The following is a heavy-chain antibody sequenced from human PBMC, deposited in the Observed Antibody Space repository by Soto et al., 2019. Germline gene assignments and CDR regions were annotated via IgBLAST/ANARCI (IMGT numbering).Heavy chain of an antibody. V-gene: IGHV1-2*02. CDR3: AREVSVFTTVTTRAFDY. CDR2: INPNSGGT. J-gene: IGHJ4*02. CDR1: GYTFTGYY. D-gene: IGHD4-17*01. Sequence: ASVKVSCKASGYTFTGYYMHWVRQAPGQGLEWMGWINPNSGGTNYAQKFQGRVTMTRDTSISTAYMELSRPRSDDTAVYYCAREVSVFTTVTTRAFDYWGQGTLVTVSS.